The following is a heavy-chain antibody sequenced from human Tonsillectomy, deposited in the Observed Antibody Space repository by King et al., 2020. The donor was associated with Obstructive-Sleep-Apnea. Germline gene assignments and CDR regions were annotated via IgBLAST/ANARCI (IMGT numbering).Heavy chain of an antibody. Sequence: DVQLVESGGGLVQPGGALRLSCAASGFTFSSYWMHWVRQAPGKGLVWVSRINSDGSSTSYADSVKGRFTISRDNAKNTLYLQMNSLRAEDTAVYYCAREGVNDAFDIWGQGTMVTVSS. J-gene: IGHJ3*02. CDR3: AREGVNDAFDI. CDR2: INSDGSST. V-gene: IGHV3-74*01. CDR1: GFTFSSYW.